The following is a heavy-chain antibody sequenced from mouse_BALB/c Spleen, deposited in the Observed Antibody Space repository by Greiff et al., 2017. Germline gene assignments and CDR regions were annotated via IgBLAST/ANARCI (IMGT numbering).Heavy chain of an antibody. V-gene: IGHV5-4*02. D-gene: IGHD4-1*01. CDR2: ISDGGSYT. CDR3: ARANWASAMDY. CDR1: GFTFSDYY. J-gene: IGHJ4*01. Sequence: DVKLVESGGGLVKPGGSLKLSCAASGFTFSDYYMYWVRQTPEKRLEWVATISDGGSYTYYPDSVKGRFTISRDNAKNNLYLQMSSLKSEDTAMYYCARANWASAMDYWGQGTSVTVSS.